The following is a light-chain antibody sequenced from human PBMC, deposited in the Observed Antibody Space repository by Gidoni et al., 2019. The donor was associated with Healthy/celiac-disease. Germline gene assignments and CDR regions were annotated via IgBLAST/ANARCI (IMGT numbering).Light chain of an antibody. CDR3: QAWDSSTAHVV. V-gene: IGLV3-1*01. J-gene: IGLJ2*01. Sequence: SSELTQPPSVSVPPGHTASITCSGDKLGDKYACWYQQKPGQSPVLVIYQDSKRPSGIPGRFSGSNSGNTATLTISGTQAMDEADDYCQAWDSSTAHVVFGGGTKLTVL. CDR1: KLGDKY. CDR2: QDS.